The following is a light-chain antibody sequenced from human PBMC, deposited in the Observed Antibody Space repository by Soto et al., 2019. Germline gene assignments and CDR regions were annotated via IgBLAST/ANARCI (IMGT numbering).Light chain of an antibody. J-gene: IGKJ1*01. CDR3: QQYYSAPWT. CDR2: WAS. V-gene: IGKV4-1*01. Sequence: DIVMTQSPDSLAVSLGERATINCKSSQSVLYNSNNKNYLAWYQQKPGQPPKLLIYWASTRESGVPDRFSGSGSGINFILTISSLQAEDVAVYYCQQYYSAPWTFAQGTKVEIK. CDR1: QSVLYNSNNKNY.